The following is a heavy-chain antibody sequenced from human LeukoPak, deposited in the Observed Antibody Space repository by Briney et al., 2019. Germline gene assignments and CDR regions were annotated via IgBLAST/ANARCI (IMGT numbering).Heavy chain of an antibody. CDR1: AYSFTSHW. V-gene: IGHV5-51*01. CDR2: IYPGDSDT. Sequence: GESLKISCKGSAYSFTSHWIGWVRQMPGKGLEWMGIIYPGDSDTKYNPSFQGQVTISADKSISTAYLQWSSLKASDTAMYYCARTRGYRYGREDWFDPWGQGTLVTVSS. CDR3: ARTRGYRYGREDWFDP. D-gene: IGHD5-18*01. J-gene: IGHJ5*02.